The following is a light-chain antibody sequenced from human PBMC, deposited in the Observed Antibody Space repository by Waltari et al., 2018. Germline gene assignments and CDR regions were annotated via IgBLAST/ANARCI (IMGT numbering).Light chain of an antibody. CDR1: QSVSSY. J-gene: IGKJ4*01. CDR2: DAS. CDR3: QQRSNWDT. V-gene: IGKV3-11*01. Sequence: EIVLTQSPATLSLSPGERATLSCRASQSVSSYLAWYQQKPGHAPRLLLYDASNRATCIPARFSGSGSGTDFTLTISSLEPEDFAVYYCQQRSNWDTFGGGTKVEIK.